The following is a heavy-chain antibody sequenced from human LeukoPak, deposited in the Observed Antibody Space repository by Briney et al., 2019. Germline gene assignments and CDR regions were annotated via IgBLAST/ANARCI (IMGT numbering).Heavy chain of an antibody. CDR1: GGTFSSYA. Sequence: ASVKVSCKASGGTFSSYAIIWVRQAPGQGLEWMGRIIPILGIANYAQKFQGRVTITADKSTSTAYMELSSLRSEDTAVYYCARDRGIAAAGLIFDYWGQGTLVTVSS. V-gene: IGHV1-69*04. CDR3: ARDRGIAAAGLIFDY. CDR2: IIPILGIA. D-gene: IGHD6-13*01. J-gene: IGHJ4*02.